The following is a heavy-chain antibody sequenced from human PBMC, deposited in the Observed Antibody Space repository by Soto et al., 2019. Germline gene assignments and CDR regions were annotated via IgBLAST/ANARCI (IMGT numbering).Heavy chain of an antibody. CDR1: GYTFTTYD. Sequence: ASVKVSCKASGYTFTTYDFNWVRQAPGQGLEWMGWLNPKSGMTGSAQKFQGRVTMTRDSSISTVYMELSSLRSEDTAVYYCARGRITMVRGVLGFDPWGQGTLVTVSS. J-gene: IGHJ5*02. D-gene: IGHD3-10*01. V-gene: IGHV1-8*01. CDR3: ARGRITMVRGVLGFDP. CDR2: LNPKSGMT.